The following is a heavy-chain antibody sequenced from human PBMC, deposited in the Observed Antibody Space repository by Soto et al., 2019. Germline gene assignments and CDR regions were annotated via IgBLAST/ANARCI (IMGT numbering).Heavy chain of an antibody. Sequence: EVQLLESGGGLVQPGGSLRLSCAASGFTFSSYAMSWVRQAPGKGLEWVSAISGSGGSTYYADSVKGRFTISRDNSKNTLYPQMNSLRAEDTAVYYFAKDYSLKLYSNYFDYWGQGTLVTVSS. V-gene: IGHV3-23*01. D-gene: IGHD4-4*01. CDR3: AKDYSLKLYSNYFDY. CDR1: GFTFSSYA. CDR2: ISGSGGST. J-gene: IGHJ4*02.